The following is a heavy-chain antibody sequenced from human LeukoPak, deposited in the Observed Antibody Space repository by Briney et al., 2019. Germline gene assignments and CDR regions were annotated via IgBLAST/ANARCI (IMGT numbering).Heavy chain of an antibody. CDR2: IYYSGST. CDR3: ARSKRQLVHFEY. J-gene: IGHJ4*02. CDR1: GGSISSGGYY. D-gene: IGHD6-13*01. V-gene: IGHV4-31*03. Sequence: PSETLSLTCTVSGGSISSGGYYWSWIRQHPGRGLEWIGYIYYSGSTYYNPSLKSRVTISVDTSKNQFSLKLSSVTAADTAVYYCARSKRQLVHFEYWGQGTLVTVSS.